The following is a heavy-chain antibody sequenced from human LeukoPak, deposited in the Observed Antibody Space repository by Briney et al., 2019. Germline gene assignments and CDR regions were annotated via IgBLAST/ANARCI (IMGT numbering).Heavy chain of an antibody. CDR2: INAGNGNT. Sequence: ASVKVSCKASGYTFTSYAMHWVRQAPGQRLEWMGWINAGNGNTKYSQKFQGRVTITRDTSASTAYMELSSLRSEDTAVYYCAIGPDSSGYSRYGMDVWGQGTTVTVSS. CDR3: AIGPDSSGYSRYGMDV. D-gene: IGHD3-22*01. CDR1: GYTFTSYA. V-gene: IGHV1-3*01. J-gene: IGHJ6*02.